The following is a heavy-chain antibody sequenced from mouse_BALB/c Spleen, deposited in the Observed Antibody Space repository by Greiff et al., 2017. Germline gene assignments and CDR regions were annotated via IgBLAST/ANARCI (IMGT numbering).Heavy chain of an antibody. V-gene: IGHV5-4*02. CDR3: ARDREVTTAHYAMDY. CDR1: GFTFSDYY. Sequence: DVKLVESGGGLVKPGGSLKLSCAASGFTFSDYYMYWVRQTPEKRLEWVATISDGGSYTYYPDSVKGRFTISRDNAKNNLYLQMSSLKSEDTAMYYCARDREVTTAHYAMDYWGQGTSVTVSS. D-gene: IGHD1-2*01. J-gene: IGHJ4*01. CDR2: ISDGGSYT.